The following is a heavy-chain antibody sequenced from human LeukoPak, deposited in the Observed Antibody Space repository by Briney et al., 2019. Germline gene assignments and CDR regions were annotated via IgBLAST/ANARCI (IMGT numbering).Heavy chain of an antibody. J-gene: IGHJ4*02. V-gene: IGHV1-18*01. D-gene: IGHD2-2*01. CDR2: ISAYNGNT. Sequence: ASVKVSCKASGYTFTSYGISWVRQAPGQGLEWMGWISAYNGNTNYAQKLQGRVTMTTDTSTSTAYMELRSLRSDDTAVYYCARGALYCSSTSCYLNYWGQGTLVTVSS. CDR3: ARGALYCSSTSCYLNY. CDR1: GYTFTSYG.